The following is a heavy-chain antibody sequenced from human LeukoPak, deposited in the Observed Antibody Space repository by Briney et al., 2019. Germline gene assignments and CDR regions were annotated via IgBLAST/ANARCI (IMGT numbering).Heavy chain of an antibody. J-gene: IGHJ3*02. D-gene: IGHD3-10*01. CDR2: ISSSGSTI. CDR1: GSTFSSYE. CDR3: AGASGHDAFDI. V-gene: IGHV3-48*03. Sequence: GGSLKFSGAAPGSTFSSYEMNWFGQAPGKGVKGVSYISSSGSTIYYADFVKGRFTISRDNAKNSLYLQVNSLRAEDTAVYYCAGASGHDAFDIWGQGTMVTVSS.